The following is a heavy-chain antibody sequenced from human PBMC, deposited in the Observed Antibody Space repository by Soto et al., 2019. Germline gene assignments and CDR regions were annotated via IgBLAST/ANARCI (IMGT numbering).Heavy chain of an antibody. CDR3: ANPIPKTGTTVGC. CDR2: ISGSGDDT. V-gene: IGHV3-23*01. J-gene: IGHJ4*02. CDR1: GFTFSNFA. D-gene: IGHD1-7*01. Sequence: QLLESGGGFVQPGGSLRLSCVASGFTFSNFAMAWVRQAPGEGLEWVSAISGSGDDTFYADSMKGRFTITRDNSKDTLYLQINSLRAEATAVYYCANPIPKTGTTVGCWGQGTLVTVSS.